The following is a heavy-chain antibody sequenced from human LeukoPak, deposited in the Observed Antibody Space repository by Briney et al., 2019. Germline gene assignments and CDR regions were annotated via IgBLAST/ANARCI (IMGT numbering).Heavy chain of an antibody. D-gene: IGHD3-22*01. CDR3: GRGRFNYEWGMDV. Sequence: PGGSLRLSCAASGFSFSSYAMSWVRQAPGKGLEWVANIKQAESERFYVDSVKDRFIIFRDNAENSVYLQMNSLRDEDTAVYYCGRGRFNYEWGMDVWGQGTTVIVSS. V-gene: IGHV3-7*01. J-gene: IGHJ6*02. CDR1: GFSFSSYA. CDR2: IKQAESER.